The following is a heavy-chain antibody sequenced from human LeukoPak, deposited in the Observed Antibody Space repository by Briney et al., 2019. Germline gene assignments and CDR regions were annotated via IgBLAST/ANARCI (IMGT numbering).Heavy chain of an antibody. CDR3: ARAGVYFDS. CDR2: IHYSGST. Sequence: PSETLSLTCTVSGGSISNNNYYWGWIRQPPGKGLEWIGSIHYSGSTSYSPSLKNRLTISLDTSKNQFSLKLSSVTAADTAVYYCARAGVYFDSWGQGTLVTVSP. D-gene: IGHD3-10*01. V-gene: IGHV4-39*07. J-gene: IGHJ4*02. CDR1: GGSISNNNYY.